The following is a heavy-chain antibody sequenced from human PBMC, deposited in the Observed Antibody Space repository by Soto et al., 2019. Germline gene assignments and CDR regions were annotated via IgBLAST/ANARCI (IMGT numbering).Heavy chain of an antibody. CDR3: AKDLYYYDFSLDDS. CDR2: VSYDGSIE. Sequence: GGSLRLSCSASGFTFSSYAMHWVRQAPGKGLEWVAVVSYDGSIENYADSVRGRFTISRDNSKNTVFLQMNSLRVEDTAVYYCAKDLYYYDFSLDDSWGQGTLVTVSS. D-gene: IGHD3-16*01. CDR1: GFTFSSYA. J-gene: IGHJ5*02. V-gene: IGHV3-30*04.